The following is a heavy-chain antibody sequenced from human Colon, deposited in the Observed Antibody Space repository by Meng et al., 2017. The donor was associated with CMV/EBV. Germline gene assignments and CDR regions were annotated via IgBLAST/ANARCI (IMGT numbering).Heavy chain of an antibody. Sequence: QVQLVETGGGLVTLGGPLRLSCAVSGLTFRDQFMSWIRQAPGTGLEWLSYISVSGTSIYHADSVKVRFTISMDDAKSSLYLHMSSLRSEDTAVYYCALVAASTIDFCCQGTLVTVSS. CDR1: GLTFRDQF. D-gene: IGHD5-12*01. V-gene: IGHV3-11*01. CDR3: ALVAASTIDF. J-gene: IGHJ4*01. CDR2: ISVSGTSI.